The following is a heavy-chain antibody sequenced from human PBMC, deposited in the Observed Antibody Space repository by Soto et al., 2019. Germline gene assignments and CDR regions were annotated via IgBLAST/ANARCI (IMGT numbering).Heavy chain of an antibody. J-gene: IGHJ6*02. D-gene: IGHD6-6*01. CDR1: GFTFSSYW. Sequence: EVQLVESGGGLVQPGGSLRLSCAASGFTFSSYWMHWVRQTPGKGLVWVSRINSDGSSTSYADSVKGRFTISRDNAKNTLYLQMNSLRAEDTAVYYCARAGQGRIAAPNYYGMDVWGQGTTVTVSS. CDR2: INSDGSST. V-gene: IGHV3-74*01. CDR3: ARAGQGRIAAPNYYGMDV.